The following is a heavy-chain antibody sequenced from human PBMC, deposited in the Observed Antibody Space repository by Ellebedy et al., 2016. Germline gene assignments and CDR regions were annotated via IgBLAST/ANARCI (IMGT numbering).Heavy chain of an antibody. CDR1: GFTFDDYA. CDR3: ARDGWGSGWYYFDY. CDR2: ISWNSGSI. V-gene: IGHV3-9*01. J-gene: IGHJ4*02. Sequence: SLKISXAASGFTFDDYAMHWVRQAPGKGLEWVSGISWNSGSIGYADSVKGRFTISRDNAKNSLYLQMNSLRAEDTAVYYCARDGWGSGWYYFDYWGQGTLVTVSS. D-gene: IGHD6-19*01.